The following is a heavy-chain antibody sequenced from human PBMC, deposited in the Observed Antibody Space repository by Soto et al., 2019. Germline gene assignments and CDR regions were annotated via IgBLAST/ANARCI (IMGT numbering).Heavy chain of an antibody. CDR3: ARAASSGWPY. D-gene: IGHD6-25*01. V-gene: IGHV3-7*01. Sequence: PGWSLRICCASSKITFNTYWMTWIRQAPGKGLEWVANINEDGSQKYYVDSVKGRFTISRDNAKNSLYLQMNSLRDEDTAVYYCARAASSGWPYWGQRTLVTVPS. CDR1: KITFNTYW. J-gene: IGHJ4*02. CDR2: INEDGSQK.